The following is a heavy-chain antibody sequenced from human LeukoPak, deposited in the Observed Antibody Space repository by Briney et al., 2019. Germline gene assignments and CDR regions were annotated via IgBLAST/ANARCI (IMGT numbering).Heavy chain of an antibody. Sequence: GGSLRLSCAASGFTFTNYAMNWVRQAPGKGLEWVATVSYDGTDTSYADSVKGRFAIFRDNSKNTLYLQMNSLRTEDTAVYYCVGVSGFCTNGVCPSFDPWSQGTLVTVSS. J-gene: IGHJ5*02. CDR1: GFTFTNYA. CDR2: VSYDGTDT. V-gene: IGHV3-30*09. D-gene: IGHD2-8*01. CDR3: VGVSGFCTNGVCPSFDP.